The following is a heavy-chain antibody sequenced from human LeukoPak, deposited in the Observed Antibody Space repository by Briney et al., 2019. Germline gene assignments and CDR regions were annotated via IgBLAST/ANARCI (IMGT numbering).Heavy chain of an antibody. D-gene: IGHD4-11*01. CDR1: GFTFSSYS. V-gene: IGHV3-21*01. Sequence: GGFLRLSCAASGFTFSSYSMNWVRQAPGKGLEWVSSISSSSSYIYYADSVKGRFTISRDNAKNSLYLQMNSLRAEDTAVYYCARSFYSNYARVDYWGQGTLVTVSS. CDR3: ARSFYSNYARVDY. J-gene: IGHJ4*02. CDR2: ISSSSSYI.